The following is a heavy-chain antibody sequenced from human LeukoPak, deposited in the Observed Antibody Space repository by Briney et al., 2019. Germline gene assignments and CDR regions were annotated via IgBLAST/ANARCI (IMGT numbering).Heavy chain of an antibody. J-gene: IGHJ3*02. CDR1: GGTFSSYA. D-gene: IGHD5-24*01. V-gene: IGHV1-46*01. CDR3: ARDAYTYGAFDI. Sequence: GASVKVSCKASGGTFSSYAISWVRQAPGQGLEWMGIINPSGGSTSYAQKFQGRVTMTRDMSTSTVYMELSSLRSEDTAVYYCARDAYTYGAFDIWGQGTMVTVSS. CDR2: INPSGGST.